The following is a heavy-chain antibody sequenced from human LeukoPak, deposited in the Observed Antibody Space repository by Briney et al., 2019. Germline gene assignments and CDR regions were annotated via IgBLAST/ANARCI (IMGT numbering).Heavy chain of an antibody. CDR3: ARDYSSSWRTPFDY. Sequence: PGGSLRLSCAASGFTFDDYGMSWVRQAPGKGLEWVSGINWNGGSTGYADSVKGRFTISRDNAKNSLYLQMNSLRAEDTALYYCARDYSSSWRTPFDYWGQGTLVTVSS. V-gene: IGHV3-20*04. J-gene: IGHJ4*02. D-gene: IGHD6-13*01. CDR1: GFTFDDYG. CDR2: INWNGGST.